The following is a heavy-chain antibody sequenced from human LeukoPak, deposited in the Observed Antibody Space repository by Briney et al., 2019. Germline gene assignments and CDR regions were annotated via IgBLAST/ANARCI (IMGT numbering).Heavy chain of an antibody. V-gene: IGHV1-69*02. CDR2: VIPILGIA. Sequence: GASVKVSCKASGGTLSRYTISWVRQAPGQGLEWMGRVIPILGIANYAQKFQGRVTITADKSTSTAYMELSSLRSEDTAVYYCARGGYCSSTSCRSWFDPWGQGTLVTVSS. CDR3: ARGGYCSSTSCRSWFDP. J-gene: IGHJ5*02. D-gene: IGHD2-2*01. CDR1: GGTLSRYT.